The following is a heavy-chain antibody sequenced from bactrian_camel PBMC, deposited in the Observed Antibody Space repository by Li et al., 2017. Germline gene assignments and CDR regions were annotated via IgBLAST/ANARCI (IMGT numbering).Heavy chain of an antibody. V-gene: IGHV3S40*01. CDR3: TPGVY. CDR2: INYAGDTT. Sequence: QLVESGGGLMQAGGSMRLSCAASGFEMNTAFMRWVRQAPGKGLEWVATINYAGDTTYYADSVKGRFIISRDDATKTLFLQLNSLKTEDTAKYYCTPGVYWGQGTQVTVS. D-gene: IGHD5*01. CDR1: GFEMNTAF. J-gene: IGHJ4*01.